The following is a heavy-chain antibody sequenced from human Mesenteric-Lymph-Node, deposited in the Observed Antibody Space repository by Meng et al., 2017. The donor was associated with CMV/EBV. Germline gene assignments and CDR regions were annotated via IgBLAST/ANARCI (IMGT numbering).Heavy chain of an antibody. CDR2: LYSGGDR. Sequence: GGSLRLSCVASGFSVNNYMSWFRQAPGKGLEWVSVLYSGGDRYYADSVKGRFTISRDTSKNTLYLQLSNLRAEDTAAYYCAKGFGESWGQGALVTVSS. V-gene: IGHV3-53*01. CDR1: GFSVNNY. D-gene: IGHD3-10*01. CDR3: AKGFGES. J-gene: IGHJ5*02.